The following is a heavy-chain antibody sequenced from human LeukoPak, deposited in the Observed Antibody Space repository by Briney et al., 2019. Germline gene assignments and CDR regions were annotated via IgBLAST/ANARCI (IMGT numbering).Heavy chain of an antibody. CDR1: GFTFSSYS. D-gene: IGHD3-22*01. CDR2: ISSSSTSI. Sequence: GGSLRLSCAASGFTFSSYSMNWVRQAPGKGLEWVSYISSSSTSIYYADSLKGRFTISRDNAKNSLYLQMNSLRAEDTAVYYCARPAAPAFGHYYDISGWALDIWGQGTMVTVSS. CDR3: ARPAAPAFGHYYDISGWALDI. J-gene: IGHJ3*02. V-gene: IGHV3-48*01.